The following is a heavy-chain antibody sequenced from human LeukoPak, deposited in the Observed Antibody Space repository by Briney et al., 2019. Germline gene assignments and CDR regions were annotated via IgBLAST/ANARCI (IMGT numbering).Heavy chain of an antibody. CDR2: ISGSGGST. J-gene: IGHJ4*02. CDR3: AKGEVEPAAIYFDN. D-gene: IGHD2-2*01. V-gene: IGHV3-23*01. Sequence: GGSLRLSCAASGFTFSSYAMSWVRQAPAEGLEWVSAISGSGGSTYYADSVKGRFTISRDNTKNTLYLQMNSLRAEDTAVYYGAKGEVEPAAIYFDNWGQGTLVTVSS. CDR1: GFTFSSYA.